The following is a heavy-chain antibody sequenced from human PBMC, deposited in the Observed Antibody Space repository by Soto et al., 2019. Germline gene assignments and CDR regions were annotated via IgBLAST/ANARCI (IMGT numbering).Heavy chain of an antibody. CDR3: ASVPNYYDSSGYYYRANWFDP. D-gene: IGHD3-22*01. J-gene: IGHJ5*02. CDR1: GGSISSSSYY. Sequence: QLQLQESGPGLVKPSETLSLTCTVSGGSISSSSYYWGWIRQPPGKGLEWIGTIYYSGSTYYNPSLKRRVTISVDTSKNQFSLKLSSVTAADTAVYYCASVPNYYDSSGYYYRANWFDPWGQGTLVTVSS. V-gene: IGHV4-39*01. CDR2: IYYSGST.